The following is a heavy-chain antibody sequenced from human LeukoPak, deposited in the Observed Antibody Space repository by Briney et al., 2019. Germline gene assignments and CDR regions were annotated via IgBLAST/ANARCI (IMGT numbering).Heavy chain of an antibody. CDR1: GFTFSSYS. D-gene: IGHD5-18*01. CDR2: ISTTGSYI. V-gene: IGHV3-21*01. Sequence: KSGGSLRLSCAASGFTFSSYSMNWVRQAPGKGLEWVSSISTTGSYIYYADSVKGPFTISRDNAKNSLYLQMHSLRAEDTAVYYCARDRREIQVWPREYYYNYMDVWGKGTTVTISS. J-gene: IGHJ6*03. CDR3: ARDRREIQVWPREYYYNYMDV.